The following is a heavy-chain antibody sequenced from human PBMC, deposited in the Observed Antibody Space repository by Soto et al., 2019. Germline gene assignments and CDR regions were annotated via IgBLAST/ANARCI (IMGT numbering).Heavy chain of an antibody. CDR3: ARRYCSSASCPRNYYGMDV. V-gene: IGHV5-10-1*01. CDR1: GYNFASYW. D-gene: IGHD2-2*01. Sequence: PGESLKISCQGSGYNFASYWISWVRQMPGKGLEWMGRIDPIDSYTNYSPSFQGHVTISADKSISTAYLQWSSLKASDTAMYYCARRYCSSASCPRNYYGMDVWGHGTTVTVPS. J-gene: IGHJ6*02. CDR2: IDPIDSYT.